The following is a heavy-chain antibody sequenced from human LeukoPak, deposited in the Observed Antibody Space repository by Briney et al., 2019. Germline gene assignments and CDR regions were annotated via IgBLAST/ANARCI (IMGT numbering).Heavy chain of an antibody. J-gene: IGHJ5*02. CDR1: GFTFSHYE. V-gene: IGHV3-48*03. D-gene: IGHD3-22*01. CDR3: ARDLYYFDSSGYYASDL. Sequence: GGSLRLSCVVSGFTFSHYEMNWVRQAPGKGLEWVSYINVGGSATNYADSVKGRFTMSRDNAKNSLDLQMNSLRAEDTAVYFCARDLYYFDSSGYYASDLWGQGTLVTVSS. CDR2: INVGGSAT.